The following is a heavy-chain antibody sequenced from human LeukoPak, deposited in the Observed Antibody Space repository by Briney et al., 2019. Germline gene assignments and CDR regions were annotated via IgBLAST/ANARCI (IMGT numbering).Heavy chain of an antibody. CDR3: ARDREEKARIGGMDV. D-gene: IGHD3-16*01. CDR2: LSYNRGYI. CDR1: GFRFDDYA. V-gene: IGHV3-9*01. J-gene: IGHJ6*02. Sequence: GRSLRLSCEASGFRFDDYAMHWVRQAPGKGLEWVSGLSYNRGYIGYADSVKGRFTISRDNAKNSLYLQMNSLRAEDTATYYCARDREEKARIGGMDVWGQGTTVIVSS.